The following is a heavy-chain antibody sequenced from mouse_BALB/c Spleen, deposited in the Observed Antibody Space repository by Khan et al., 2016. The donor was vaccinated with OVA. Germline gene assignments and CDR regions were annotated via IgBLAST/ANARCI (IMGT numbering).Heavy chain of an antibody. CDR3: ARSKYHARY. CDR1: GYSLTRYG. V-gene: IGHV2-9*02. D-gene: IGHD3-3*01. Sequence: QVQLKESGPGLVAPSQSLSITCTVNGYSLTRYGVHWVCQPPGTGIERLGLIWVGGSTNDTCALMSRLRISIDNYTSLVLFLMDSLSTDDTALYYCARSKYHARYWGQGTTLTVSS. CDR2: IWVGGST. J-gene: IGHJ2*01.